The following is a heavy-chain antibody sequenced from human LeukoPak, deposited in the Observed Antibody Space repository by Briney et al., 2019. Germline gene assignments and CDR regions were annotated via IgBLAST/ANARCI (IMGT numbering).Heavy chain of an antibody. CDR2: ISSSSSYI. CDR1: GFTFSSYS. CDR3: ARLYDSSGYYYLSRGVDY. D-gene: IGHD3-22*01. V-gene: IGHV3-21*01. J-gene: IGHJ4*02. Sequence: GGSLRLSCAASGFTFSSYSMNLVRQAPGKGLEWVSSISSSSSYIYYADSVKGRFTISRDNAKNSLYLQMNSLRAEDTAVYYCARLYDSSGYYYLSRGVDYWGQGTLVTVSS.